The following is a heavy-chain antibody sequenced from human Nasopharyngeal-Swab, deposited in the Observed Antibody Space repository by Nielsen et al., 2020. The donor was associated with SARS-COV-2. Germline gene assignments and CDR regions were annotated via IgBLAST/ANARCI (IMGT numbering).Heavy chain of an antibody. CDR2: MNPNSGNT. D-gene: IGHD6-19*01. Sequence: ASVTVSRLASGYTFPSYVIHWVRQATGQGLDWMGWMNPNSGNTGYVQKFQGRVTMTRNSSISTAYMELSSLRSEDTAVYYCARGWLLHAFDIWGQGTMVTVSS. J-gene: IGHJ3*02. CDR1: GYTFPSYV. V-gene: IGHV1-8*01. CDR3: ARGWLLHAFDI.